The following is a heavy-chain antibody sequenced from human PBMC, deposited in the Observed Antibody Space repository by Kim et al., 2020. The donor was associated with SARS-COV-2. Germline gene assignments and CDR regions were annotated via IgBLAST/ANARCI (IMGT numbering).Heavy chain of an antibody. CDR1: GGSISSSSYY. V-gene: IGHV4-39*07. D-gene: IGHD3-3*01. CDR3: ARARTDDFWSGYYGQGITGMDV. Sequence: SETLSLTCTVSGGSISSSSYYWGWIRQPPGKGLEWIGSIYYSGSTYYNPSLKSRVTISVDTSKNQFSLKLSSVTAADTAVYYCARARTDDFWSGYYGQGITGMDVWGQGTTVTVSS. CDR2: IYYSGST. J-gene: IGHJ6*02.